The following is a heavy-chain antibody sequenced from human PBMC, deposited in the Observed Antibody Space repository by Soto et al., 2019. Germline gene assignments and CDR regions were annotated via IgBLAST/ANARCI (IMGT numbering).Heavy chain of an antibody. D-gene: IGHD1-1*01. Sequence: PSETLSLTCAVYGGCFSGYYWNWIRQPPGKGLEWIGEINHSGSTNYNPSLKSRVTTSVDKSKNQFSLKLSSVTAADTAVYYCARGGTPATRYYYGMDVWGQGTTVTVSS. J-gene: IGHJ6*02. CDR1: GGCFSGYY. CDR2: INHSGST. CDR3: ARGGTPATRYYYGMDV. V-gene: IGHV4-34*01.